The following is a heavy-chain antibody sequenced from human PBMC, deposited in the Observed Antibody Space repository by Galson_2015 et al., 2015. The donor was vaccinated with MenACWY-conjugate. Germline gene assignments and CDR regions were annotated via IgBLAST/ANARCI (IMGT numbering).Heavy chain of an antibody. CDR3: AKEGFCSGGTCYFYDF. Sequence: AGSVKGRFTISRDNSKNTMNLQMNSLRVDDTAVYYCAKEGFCSGGTCYFYDFWGRGTLVTVSS. V-gene: IGHV3-23*01. D-gene: IGHD2-15*01. J-gene: IGHJ4*02.